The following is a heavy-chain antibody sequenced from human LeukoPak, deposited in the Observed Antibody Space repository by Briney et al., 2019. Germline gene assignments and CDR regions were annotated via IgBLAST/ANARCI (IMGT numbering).Heavy chain of an antibody. CDR2: SNTNTGNP. V-gene: IGHV7-4-1*02. D-gene: IGHD6-6*01. Sequence: ASVKVSCKASGYTFTSYAMTWVRQAPGQGLAWVGWSNTNTGNPRYAQGFTGRFVFSLDTSVSTAYLQISSLKAEDTAVYYCATEYSWAASRPYYCYYMDVWGKGTTVTVSS. J-gene: IGHJ6*03. CDR3: ATEYSWAASRPYYCYYMDV. CDR1: GYTFTSYA.